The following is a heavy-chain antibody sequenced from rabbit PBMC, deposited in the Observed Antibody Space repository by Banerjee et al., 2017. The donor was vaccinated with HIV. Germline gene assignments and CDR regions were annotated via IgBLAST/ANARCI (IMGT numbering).Heavy chain of an antibody. CDR2: IYTGDGNT. Sequence: QEQLKESGGGLVQPGGSLKLSCKASGFDFSSYYMSWVRQAPGKGLEWIGCIYTGDGNTYYANWVNGRFTISKTSSTTVTLQMTSLTAADTATYFCARDSIASGWAADLWGQGTLVTVS. CDR3: ARDSIASGWAADL. J-gene: IGHJ4*01. CDR1: GFDFSSYYM. V-gene: IGHV1S45*01. D-gene: IGHD4-1*01.